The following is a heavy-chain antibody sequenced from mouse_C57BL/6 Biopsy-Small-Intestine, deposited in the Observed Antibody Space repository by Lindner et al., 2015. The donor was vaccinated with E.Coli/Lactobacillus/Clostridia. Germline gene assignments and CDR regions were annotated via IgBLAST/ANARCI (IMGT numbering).Heavy chain of an antibody. CDR2: IYPRSGNT. CDR3: ARGYDGYYGYFDV. V-gene: IGHV1-81*01. D-gene: IGHD2-3*01. J-gene: IGHJ1*03. Sequence: VQLQESGAELARPGASVKLSCKASGYTFTSYGISWVKQRTGQGLEWIGDIYPRSGNTYYNEKFKGKATLTADKSSSTAYMELRSLTSEDSAVYFCARGYDGYYGYFDVWGTGTTVTVSS. CDR1: GYTFTSYG.